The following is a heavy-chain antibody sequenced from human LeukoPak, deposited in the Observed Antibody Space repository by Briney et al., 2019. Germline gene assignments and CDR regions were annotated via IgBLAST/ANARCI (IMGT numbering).Heavy chain of an antibody. J-gene: IGHJ4*02. CDR1: GGSISSGTYY. CDR3: ATVGAVAGKYYFDY. V-gene: IGHV4-61*02. D-gene: IGHD6-19*01. CDR2: IYNSGST. Sequence: SQTLSLTCTVSGGSISSGTYYWSWIRQPAEKGLEWIGRIYNSGSTNYNPSLKSQVTISADTSKNQFSLKLSSVTAADTAVYYCATVGAVAGKYYFDYWGQGTLVTVSS.